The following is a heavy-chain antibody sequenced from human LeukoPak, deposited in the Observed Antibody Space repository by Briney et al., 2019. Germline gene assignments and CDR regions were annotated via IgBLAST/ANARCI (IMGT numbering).Heavy chain of an antibody. CDR1: GFTFSHYS. J-gene: IGHJ4*02. Sequence: GGSLRLSCAASGFTFSHYSMNWVRQAPGKGLEWVSSITASSTAIYSADSVKGRFTISRDNAKNFLYLQMNSLRAEDTAVYYCARDYTGGWNDYWGQGTLVTVSS. D-gene: IGHD7-27*01. CDR3: ARDYTGGWNDY. CDR2: ITASSTAI. V-gene: IGHV3-21*01.